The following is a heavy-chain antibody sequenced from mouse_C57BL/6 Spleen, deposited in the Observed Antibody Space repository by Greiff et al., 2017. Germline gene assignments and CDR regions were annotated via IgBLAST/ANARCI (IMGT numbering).Heavy chain of an antibody. J-gene: IGHJ1*03. Sequence: VQLQQSGAELARPGASVKLSCKASGYTFTSYGISWVKQRTGQGLEWIGEINPRSGNTYYNEKFKGKATLTADKSSSTAYMELRSLTSEDSAVYFCARSIYYDYDDGDWYFDVWGTGTTVTVSS. CDR1: GYTFTSYG. CDR2: INPRSGNT. CDR3: ARSIYYDYDDGDWYFDV. D-gene: IGHD2-4*01. V-gene: IGHV1-81*01.